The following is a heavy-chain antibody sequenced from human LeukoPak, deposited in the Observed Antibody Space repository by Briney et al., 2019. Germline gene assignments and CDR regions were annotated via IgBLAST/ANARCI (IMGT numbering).Heavy chain of an antibody. CDR1: GFTFSSYA. J-gene: IGHJ3*02. CDR2: ISGSGGST. Sequence: PGGSLRLSCAASGFTFSSYAMSWVRQAPGKGLEWVSAISGSGGSTYYADSVKGRFTVSRDNSKNTLYLQMNSLRAEDTAVYYCAKLQDSSGNFPDAFDIWGQGTMVTVSS. V-gene: IGHV3-23*01. D-gene: IGHD6-19*01. CDR3: AKLQDSSGNFPDAFDI.